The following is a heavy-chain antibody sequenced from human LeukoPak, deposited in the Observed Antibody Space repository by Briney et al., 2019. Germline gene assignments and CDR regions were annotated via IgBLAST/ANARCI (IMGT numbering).Heavy chain of an antibody. CDR1: GFTFSSYA. CDR2: ISGSGGSP. V-gene: IGHV3-23*01. J-gene: IGHJ3*02. D-gene: IGHD3-9*01. CDR3: AKDAPNVYYDILTGYYMGAFDI. Sequence: GGSLRLSCAASGFTFSSYAMSWVRQAPGKGLKSLSDISGSGGSPYYADSVKGRFTISRDNSKNTLYLQMNSLRAEDTAVYYCAKDAPNVYYDILTGYYMGAFDIWGQGTMVTVSS.